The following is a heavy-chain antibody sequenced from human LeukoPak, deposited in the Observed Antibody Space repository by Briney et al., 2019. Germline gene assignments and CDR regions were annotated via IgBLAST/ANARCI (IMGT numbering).Heavy chain of an antibody. CDR3: ARDGDRGYYYDSSGREDAFDI. CDR1: SFKFTSYG. J-gene: IGHJ3*02. D-gene: IGHD3-22*01. V-gene: IGHV1-18*01. CDR2: ISAYNGHT. Sequence: ASVKVSCKASSFKFTSYGISWVRQAPGQGLEWMGWISAYNGHTNYAQNLQGRVTMTTDTSMSTVYMELRSLRSEDTAVYYCARDGDRGYYYDSSGREDAFDIWGQGTMVTVSS.